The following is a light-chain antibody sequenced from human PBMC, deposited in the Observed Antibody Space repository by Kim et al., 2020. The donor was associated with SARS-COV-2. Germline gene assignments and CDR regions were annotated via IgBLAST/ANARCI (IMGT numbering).Light chain of an antibody. CDR1: NIVTKN. CDR2: RDT. V-gene: IGLV3-9*01. CDR3: QVWDSSTWV. J-gene: IGLJ3*02. Sequence: SVAPGQTARITCGGNNIVTKNVHWYPQKPGQAPVLVMYRDTNRPSGIPERFSGSNSGNTATLTISRAQAGDEADYYCQVWDSSTWVFGGGTKLTVL.